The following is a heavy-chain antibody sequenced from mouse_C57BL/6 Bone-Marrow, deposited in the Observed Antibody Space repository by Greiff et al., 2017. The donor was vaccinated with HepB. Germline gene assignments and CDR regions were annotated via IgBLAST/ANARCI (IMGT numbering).Heavy chain of an antibody. CDR3: ARMYYGSFYYYAMDY. D-gene: IGHD1-1*01. Sequence: QVQLKQSGPELVKPGASVKISCKASGYAFSSSWMNWVKQRPGKGLEWIGRIYPGDGDTNYNGKFKGKATLTADKSSSTAYMQLSSLTSEDSAVYFCARMYYGSFYYYAMDYWGQGTSVTVSS. CDR1: GYAFSSSW. CDR2: IYPGDGDT. V-gene: IGHV1-82*01. J-gene: IGHJ4*01.